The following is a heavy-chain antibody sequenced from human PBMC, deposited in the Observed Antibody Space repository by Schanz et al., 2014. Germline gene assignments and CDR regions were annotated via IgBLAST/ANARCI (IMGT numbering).Heavy chain of an antibody. CDR2: ITPTLGKV. CDR1: GGTFRSYT. CDR3: ARDPQYYYGSGRGY. J-gene: IGHJ4*02. V-gene: IGHV1-69*04. D-gene: IGHD3-10*01. Sequence: QVQLVQSGGEVKKPGSSVKVSCKASGGTFRSYTVSWVRQAPGQGLEWMGRITPTLGKVDYAQKFQGRVTITADISTSTAYMELISLTSEDTAVYYCARDPQYYYGSGRGYWGQGTLVTVST.